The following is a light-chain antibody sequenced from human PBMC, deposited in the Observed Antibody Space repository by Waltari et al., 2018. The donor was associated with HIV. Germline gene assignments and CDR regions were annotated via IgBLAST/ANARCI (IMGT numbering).Light chain of an antibody. CDR1: TNDVGAYNY. CDR3: CSSAGKYTFV. Sequence: QSALTQSRSVSGSPGQSITISCTGTTNDVGAYNYVSWYQQHPGRAPKLLIFDLIKRPSGVPDRFSGSKSGNTAFLTISGLQAEDEADYYCCSSAGKYTFVFGTGTKVTVL. J-gene: IGLJ1*01. V-gene: IGLV2-11*01. CDR2: DLI.